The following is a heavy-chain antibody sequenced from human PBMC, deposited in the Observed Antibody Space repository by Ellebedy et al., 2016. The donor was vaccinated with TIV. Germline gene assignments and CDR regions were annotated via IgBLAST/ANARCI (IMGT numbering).Heavy chain of an antibody. CDR3: ADDPRGVGPAFDI. CDR1: GLTFSDNA. J-gene: IGHJ3*02. D-gene: IGHD3-10*01. CDR2: ISDSGSST. V-gene: IGHV3-23*01. Sequence: PGGSLRLSCAASGLTFSDNAMSWVRQAPGKGLEWVSSISDSGSSTYYADSVKCRFTISRDNSKNTLYLRMDSLRVEDTAIYYCADDPRGVGPAFDIWGQGTMVTVS.